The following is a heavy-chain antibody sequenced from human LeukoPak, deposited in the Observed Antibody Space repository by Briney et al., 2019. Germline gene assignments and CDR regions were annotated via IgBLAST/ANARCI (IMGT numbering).Heavy chain of an antibody. D-gene: IGHD4-17*01. CDR2: IYYSGST. J-gene: IGHJ5*02. V-gene: IGHV4-31*03. CDR3: ARDEVTTGLDP. Sequence: SQTLSLTCTVSGGSISSGGYYWSWIRQHPGKGLGWIGYIYYSGSTYYNPSLKSRVTISVDTSKNQFSLKLSSVTAADTAVYYCARDEVTTGLDPWGQGTLVTVSS. CDR1: GGSISSGGYY.